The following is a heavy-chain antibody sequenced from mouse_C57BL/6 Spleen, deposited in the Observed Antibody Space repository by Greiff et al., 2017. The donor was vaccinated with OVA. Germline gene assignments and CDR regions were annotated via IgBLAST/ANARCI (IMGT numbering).Heavy chain of an antibody. CDR1: GYTFTSYW. CDR3: ARTDYYSNPYWYFDV. Sequence: QVQLQQSGAELVKPGASVKLSCKASGYTFTSYWMHWVKQRPGQGLEWIGMIHPNSGSTNYNEKFKSKATLTVDKSSSTAYMQLSSLTSEDSAVYYGARTDYYSNPYWYFDVWGTGTTVTVSS. V-gene: IGHV1-64*01. J-gene: IGHJ1*03. CDR2: IHPNSGST. D-gene: IGHD2-5*01.